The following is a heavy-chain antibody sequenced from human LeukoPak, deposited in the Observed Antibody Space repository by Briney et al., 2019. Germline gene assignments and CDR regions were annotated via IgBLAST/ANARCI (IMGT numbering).Heavy chain of an antibody. CDR3: ARDIVVVPAAIRANWFDP. V-gene: IGHV4-4*07. CDR1: GGSISSYY. J-gene: IGHJ5*02. D-gene: IGHD2-2*02. Sequence: SETLSLTCTVSGGSISSYYWSWIRQPAGKGLEWIGRIYTSGSTNYNPSLKSRVTMSVDTSKNQFSLKLSSVTAADRAVYYCARDIVVVPAAIRANWFDPWGQGTLVTVSS. CDR2: IYTSGST.